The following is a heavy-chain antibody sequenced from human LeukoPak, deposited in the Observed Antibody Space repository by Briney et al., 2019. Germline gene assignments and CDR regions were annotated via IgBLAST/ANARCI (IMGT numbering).Heavy chain of an antibody. J-gene: IGHJ4*02. CDR3: AKDKYSYCYNFDY. D-gene: IGHD5-18*01. V-gene: IGHV3-43*02. CDR1: GFTFDDYA. CDR2: ISGDGDST. Sequence: SGGSLRLSCAASGFTFDDYAMHWVRQAPGKGLEWVSLISGDGDSTYYADSVKGRFTISRDNSKNSLYLQMNSLRTEDTALFYCAKDKYSYCYNFDYWGQGTLVTVSS.